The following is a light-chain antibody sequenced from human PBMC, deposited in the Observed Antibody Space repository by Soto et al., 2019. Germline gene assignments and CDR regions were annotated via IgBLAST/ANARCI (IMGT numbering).Light chain of an antibody. CDR3: QQSYSTPTIT. CDR1: QSISSY. J-gene: IGKJ5*01. CDR2: AAS. V-gene: IGKV1-39*01. Sequence: DIQRTQSPSSLSASVGDRVTITCRASQSISSYLNWYQQEPGKAPKLXXYAASSLQSGVPSRFSGSGSGTDLTLTISSLQPEDFANYYCQQSYSTPTITFGQGTRLEIK.